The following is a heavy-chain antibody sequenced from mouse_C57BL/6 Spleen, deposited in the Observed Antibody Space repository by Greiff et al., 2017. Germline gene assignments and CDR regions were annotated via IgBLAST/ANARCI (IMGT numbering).Heavy chain of an antibody. Sequence: QVQLQQPGAELVKPGASVKISCKASGYAFSSYWMNWVKQRPGKGLEWIGQIYPGDGDTNYNGKFKGKTTLTADKSSSTAYMQLSSLTSEDSAVYFCARNMGYGYDRTHAMDYWGQGTSVTVSS. CDR3: ARNMGYGYDRTHAMDY. V-gene: IGHV1-80*01. CDR1: GYAFSSYW. D-gene: IGHD2-2*01. J-gene: IGHJ4*01. CDR2: IYPGDGDT.